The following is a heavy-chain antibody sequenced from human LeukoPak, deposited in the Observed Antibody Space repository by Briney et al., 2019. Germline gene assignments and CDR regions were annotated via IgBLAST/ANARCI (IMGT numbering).Heavy chain of an antibody. CDR2: ISSDQTNK. V-gene: IGHV3-30-3*01. CDR1: GFTVSNYD. Sequence: GGSLGLSCVASGFTVSNYDMHWVRQAPGKGLEWVAIISSDQTNKNYADSVKGRFTISRDNSKNTLYLQMNSLRAEDTAVYYCARGPIWFGELFDLGYWGQGTLVTVSS. J-gene: IGHJ4*02. D-gene: IGHD3-10*01. CDR3: ARGPIWFGELFDLGY.